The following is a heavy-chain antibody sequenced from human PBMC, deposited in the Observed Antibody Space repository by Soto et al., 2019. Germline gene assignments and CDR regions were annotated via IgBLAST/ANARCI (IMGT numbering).Heavy chain of an antibody. CDR1: VGPTSSGDYY. V-gene: IGHV4-30-4*01. J-gene: IGHJ6*02. CDR3: AREVVLVPAATYYYYGMDV. D-gene: IGHD2-2*01. Sequence: TSETLSLTCTGYVGPTSSGDYYWSWIRQPTEKDQEWIGYIYYSGSTYYNPSLKSRVTISVDTSKNQFSLKLSSVTAADTAVYYCAREVVLVPAATYYYYGMDVWGQGTTVTLSS. CDR2: IYYSGST.